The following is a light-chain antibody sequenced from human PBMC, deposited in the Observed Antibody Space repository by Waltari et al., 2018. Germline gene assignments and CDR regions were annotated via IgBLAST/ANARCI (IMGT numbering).Light chain of an antibody. J-gene: IGKJ1*01. V-gene: IGKV1-39*01. CDR1: QSISNY. Sequence: DIQMTQSPSSLSASVGDRVTITCRASQSISNYLTWYQQKPGKAPNLLIYAASTLQSGVPSRFSGSGSGTDFTLTISSLQPEDFVTYYCQQSYSTPRTFGQGTKVEIK. CDR3: QQSYSTPRT. CDR2: AAS.